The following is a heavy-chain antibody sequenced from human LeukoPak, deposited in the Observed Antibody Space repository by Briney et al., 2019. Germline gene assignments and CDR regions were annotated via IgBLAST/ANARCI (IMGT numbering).Heavy chain of an antibody. CDR2: LSTSSSYI. D-gene: IGHD1-26*01. Sequence: GGSLRLSCAASGLTFSSYSMNWVRQAPGKGLEWVSSLSTSSSYIYYADSVKGRFTVSRHNAKNSLYLQMNSLRAEDTAVYYCARDDGSYSRSPGFDSWGQGTPVTVSS. J-gene: IGHJ4*02. CDR1: GLTFSSYS. CDR3: ARDDGSYSRSPGFDS. V-gene: IGHV3-21*01.